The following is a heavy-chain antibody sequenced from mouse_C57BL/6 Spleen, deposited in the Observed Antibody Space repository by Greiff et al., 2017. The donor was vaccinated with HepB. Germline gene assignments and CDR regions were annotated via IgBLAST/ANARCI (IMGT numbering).Heavy chain of an antibody. CDR1: GYTFTSYW. Sequence: QVQLQQPGAELVMPGASVKLSCKASGYTFTSYWMHWVKQRPGQGLEWIGEIDPSDSYTNYNQKFKGKSTLTVDKSSSTAYMQLSSLTSDDSAAYYCARCQISTFDYWGRGTTLTVSS. CDR3: ARCQISTFDY. CDR2: IDPSDSYT. V-gene: IGHV1-69*01. D-gene: IGHD2-4*01. J-gene: IGHJ2*01.